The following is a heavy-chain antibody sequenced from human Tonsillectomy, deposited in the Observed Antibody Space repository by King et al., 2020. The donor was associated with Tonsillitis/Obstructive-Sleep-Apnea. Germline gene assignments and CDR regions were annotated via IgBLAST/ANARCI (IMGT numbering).Heavy chain of an antibody. J-gene: IGHJ5*02. D-gene: IGHD6-19*01. Sequence: VQLVESGGGLVQPGGSLRRSCVASGFTFSTYAMTCVRQAPGKGPELVSGISCSNGGTYYADSVKGRFTISRDNSKNTLYLQMNSLRADDTALYYCAKDFAAVTGDPGSWGQGTLVTVSS. V-gene: IGHV3-23*04. CDR2: ISCSNGGT. CDR3: AKDFAAVTGDPGS. CDR1: GFTFSTYA.